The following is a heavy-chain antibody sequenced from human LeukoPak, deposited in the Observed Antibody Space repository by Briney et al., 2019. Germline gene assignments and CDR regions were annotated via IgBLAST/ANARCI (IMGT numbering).Heavy chain of an antibody. CDR1: GYTFTSYD. V-gene: IGHV1-8*01. J-gene: IGHJ5*02. CDR3: ARGTIITYYDILTGYFPYNWFNP. Sequence: ASVKVSCKASGYTFTSYDINWVRQATGQGLEWMGWMNPNSGNTGYAQKFQGRVTMTRNTSISTAYMELSSLRSEDTAVYYCARGTIITYYDILTGYFPYNWFNPWGQGTLVTVSS. CDR2: MNPNSGNT. D-gene: IGHD3-9*01.